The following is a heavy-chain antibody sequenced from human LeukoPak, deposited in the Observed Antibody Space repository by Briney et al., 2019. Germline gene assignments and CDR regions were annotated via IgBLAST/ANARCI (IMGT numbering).Heavy chain of an antibody. J-gene: IGHJ4*02. V-gene: IGHV3-53*01. CDR3: AKDALRAVPYYFDY. Sequence: GGSLRLSCAASGFTVSSNYMSWVRQAPGKGLEWVSVIYSGGSTYYADSVKGRFTISRDNSKNTLYLQMNSLRPEDTAVYYCAKDALRAVPYYFDYWGQGTLVTVSS. CDR2: IYSGGST. CDR1: GFTVSSNY. D-gene: IGHD3-10*01.